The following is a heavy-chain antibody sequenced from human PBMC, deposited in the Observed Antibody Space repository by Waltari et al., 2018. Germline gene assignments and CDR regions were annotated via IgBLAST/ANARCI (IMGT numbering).Heavy chain of an antibody. CDR3: ARVGQYCTSSSCFYWFDS. CDR2: SHHTGST. Sequence: QVQLQESGPGLVKPSETLSLTCVVSGYSVSSNSYWAWIRQPPGKGLEWIGSSHHTGSTYYSPSLKSRVTISIDTSKNQFSLNLISVTAADTAVYYCARVGQYCTSSSCFYWFDSWGQGALVTVSS. V-gene: IGHV4-38-2*01. CDR1: GYSVSSNSY. J-gene: IGHJ5*01. D-gene: IGHD2-2*01.